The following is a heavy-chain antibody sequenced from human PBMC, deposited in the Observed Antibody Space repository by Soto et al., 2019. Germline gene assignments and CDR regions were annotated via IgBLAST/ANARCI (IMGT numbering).Heavy chain of an antibody. CDR1: GGSISSYY. D-gene: IGHD6-19*01. J-gene: IGHJ4*02. V-gene: IGHV4-59*01. CDR3: ARGTQWRTYFDY. Sequence: PSETLSLTCPVSGGSISSYYWSWIRQPPGKGLEWIGYIYYSGSTNYNPSLKSRVTISVDTSKNQFSLKLSSVTAADTAGYYCARGTQWRTYFDYWGQGTLVTVSS. CDR2: IYYSGST.